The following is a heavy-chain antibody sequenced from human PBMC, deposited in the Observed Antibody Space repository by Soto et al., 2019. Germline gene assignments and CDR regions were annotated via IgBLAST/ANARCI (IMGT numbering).Heavy chain of an antibody. CDR3: ARVWGVVIVGLGWFDP. CDR2: IYPGDSDT. D-gene: IGHD3-3*01. V-gene: IGHV5-51*01. J-gene: IGHJ5*02. Sequence: GESLKISCKGSGYSFTSYWTGWVRQMPGKGLEWMGIIYPGDSDTRYSPSFQGQVTISADKSISTAYLQWSGLKASDTAMYYCARVWGVVIVGLGWFDPWGQGTLVTVSS. CDR1: GYSFTSYW.